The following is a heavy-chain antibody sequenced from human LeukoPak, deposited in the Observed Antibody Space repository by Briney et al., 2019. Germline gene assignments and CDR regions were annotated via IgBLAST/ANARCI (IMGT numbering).Heavy chain of an antibody. CDR1: GRSFSGYY. J-gene: IGHJ5*02. D-gene: IGHD5-18*01. CDR3: ARGSAQLRGFRFDP. V-gene: IGHV4-34*01. Sequence: SETLSLTCAVCGRSFSGYYWSWIRQPPGKGLEWIGEINHSGSTNYNPSLKSRVTISVDTSKNQFSLKLSSVTAADTAVYYCARGSAQLRGFRFDPWGQGTLVTVSS. CDR2: INHSGST.